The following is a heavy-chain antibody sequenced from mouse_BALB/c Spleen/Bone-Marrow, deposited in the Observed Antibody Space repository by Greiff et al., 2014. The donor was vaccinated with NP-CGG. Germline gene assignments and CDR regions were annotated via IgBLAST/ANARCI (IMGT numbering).Heavy chain of an antibody. CDR1: GYTFTSYY. D-gene: IGHD1-2*01. CDR3: ARGVHYYGFYFDY. CDR2: IYPGNVNT. V-gene: IGHV1S56*01. Sequence: QVQLQQSGPELVKPGASVRISCKASGYTFTSYYIHWVKQRPGQGLEWIGWIYPGNVNTKYNEKFKGKATLTADKSSGTAYMQLSSLTSEDSAVYFCARGVHYYGFYFDYWGQGTTLTVSS. J-gene: IGHJ2*01.